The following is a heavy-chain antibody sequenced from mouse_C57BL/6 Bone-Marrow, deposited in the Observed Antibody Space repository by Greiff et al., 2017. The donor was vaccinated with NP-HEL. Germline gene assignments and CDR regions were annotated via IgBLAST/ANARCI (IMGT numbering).Heavy chain of an antibody. CDR2: IWSDGST. Sequence: QVHVKQSGPGLVAPSQSLSITCTVSGFSLTSYGVHWVRQPPGKGLEWLVVIWSDGSTTYNSALKSRLSISKDNSKSQVFLKMNSLQTDDTAMYYCARHERNYYGSAWFAYWGQGTLVTVSA. D-gene: IGHD1-1*01. CDR1: GFSLTSYG. CDR3: ARHERNYYGSAWFAY. V-gene: IGHV2-6-1*01. J-gene: IGHJ3*01.